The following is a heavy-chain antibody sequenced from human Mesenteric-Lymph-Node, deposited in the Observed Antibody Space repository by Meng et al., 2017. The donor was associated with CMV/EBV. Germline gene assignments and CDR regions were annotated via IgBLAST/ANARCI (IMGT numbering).Heavy chain of an antibody. CDR1: GGSFSGYY. Sequence: SETLSLTCAVYGGSFSGYYWSWIRQPPGKGLEWIGEINHSGSTNYNPSLKSRVTISVDTSKNQFSLKLSSVTAADTAVYYCARDQAGTPMGWFDSWGQGTLVTVSS. J-gene: IGHJ5*01. CDR3: ARDQAGTPMGWFDS. D-gene: IGHD3-10*01. V-gene: IGHV4-34*01. CDR2: INHSGST.